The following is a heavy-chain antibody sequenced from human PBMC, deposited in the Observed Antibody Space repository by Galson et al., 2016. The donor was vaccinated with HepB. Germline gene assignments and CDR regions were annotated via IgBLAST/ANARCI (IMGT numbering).Heavy chain of an antibody. Sequence: SLRLSCAASGFSFKNYDMHWVRQTTGKGLEWVSTIDAAGATYYLGPVKGRLAISRENAKNSLYLQMNSLRAEDTAIYYCATAYYDFVYGMDGGGQGTTVTVAS. CDR1: GFSFKNYD. CDR2: IDAAGAT. D-gene: IGHD3-3*01. J-gene: IGHJ6*02. V-gene: IGHV3-13*01. CDR3: ATAYYDFVYGMDG.